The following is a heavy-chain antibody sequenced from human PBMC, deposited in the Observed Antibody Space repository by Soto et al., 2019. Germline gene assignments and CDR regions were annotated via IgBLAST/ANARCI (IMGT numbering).Heavy chain of an antibody. J-gene: IGHJ4*02. CDR2: INPSGGRT. CDR1: GYTFTSYY. CDR3: ARDLSSSWHYFDY. D-gene: IGHD6-13*01. V-gene: IGHV1-46*01. Sequence: QVQLVQSGAEVKKPGASVKVSCKASGYTFTSYYMHWVRQAPGQGLERIGIINPSGGRTSYAQKFQGRVTMTSDTSKSTVYMELSSLRSEDTAVYYCARDLSSSWHYFDYWGQGTLVTVSS.